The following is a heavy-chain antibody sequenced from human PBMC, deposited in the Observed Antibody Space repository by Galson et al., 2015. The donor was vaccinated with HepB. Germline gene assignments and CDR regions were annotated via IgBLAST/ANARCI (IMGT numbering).Heavy chain of an antibody. CDR1: GFTFSSYD. CDR3: ARRGDYGDRPGAFDI. J-gene: IGHJ3*02. Sequence: SLRLSCAASGFTFSSYDMHWVRQATGKGLEWVSAIGTAGDTYYPGSVKGRFTISRENAKNSLYLQMNSLRAGDTAVYYCARRGDYGDRPGAFDIWGQGTMVTVSS. V-gene: IGHV3-13*01. D-gene: IGHD4-17*01. CDR2: IGTAGDT.